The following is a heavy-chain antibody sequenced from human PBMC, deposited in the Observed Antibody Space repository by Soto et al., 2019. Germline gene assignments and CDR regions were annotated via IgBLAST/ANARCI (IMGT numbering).Heavy chain of an antibody. Sequence: QVQLVESGGGVVQPGRSLRLSCAASGFTFSSYGMHWVRQAPGKGLEWVAVIWYDGSNKYYADSVKGRFTISRDNSKNTLYQQMNSLRAEDTAVYYCARDSRSSAGYWGQGTLVTVSS. CDR3: ARDSRSSAGY. CDR2: IWYDGSNK. D-gene: IGHD3-10*01. V-gene: IGHV3-33*01. J-gene: IGHJ4*02. CDR1: GFTFSSYG.